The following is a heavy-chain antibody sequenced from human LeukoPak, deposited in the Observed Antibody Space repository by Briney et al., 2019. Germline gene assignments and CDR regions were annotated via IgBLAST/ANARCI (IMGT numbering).Heavy chain of an antibody. CDR3: ARDRNYDSNGYSGDAMDV. Sequence: ASVKVSCKASGYXFTGYYMHWVRQAPGQGLEWMGWINPHNGGTNCAQKFQARVTMTRDTSITTAYMELSRLTSDDTAVYYCARDRNYDSNGYSGDAMDVWGQGTTVTVSS. CDR2: INPHNGGT. CDR1: GYXFTGYY. V-gene: IGHV1-2*02. J-gene: IGHJ6*02. D-gene: IGHD3-22*01.